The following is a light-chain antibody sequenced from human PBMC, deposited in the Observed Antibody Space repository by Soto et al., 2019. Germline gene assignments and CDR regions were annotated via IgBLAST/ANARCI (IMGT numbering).Light chain of an antibody. CDR2: SAS. V-gene: IGKV3-15*01. J-gene: IGKJ1*01. CDR3: HQYNNWPPWT. CDR1: QSVSSK. Sequence: EIVMTQSPATLSVSPGERATLSCRASQSVSSKLAWYQQKPGQAPRLLIYSASTRATGIPARFSGSGSGTEFTLTISSLQSEEFAVYYCHQYNNWPPWTFGQGTKV.